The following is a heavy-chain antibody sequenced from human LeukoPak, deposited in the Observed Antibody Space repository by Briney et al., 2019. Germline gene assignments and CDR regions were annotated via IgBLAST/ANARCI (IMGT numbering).Heavy chain of an antibody. CDR2: INWNGGST. J-gene: IGHJ4*02. CDR1: GFTFSSYE. CDR3: AKDRAYYSDSSGYYLVRAYDY. Sequence: GGSLRLSCAASGFTFSSYEMNWVRQAPGKGLEWVSGINWNGGSTGYADSVKGRFTISRDNAKNSLYLQMNSLRAEDTAVYYCAKDRAYYSDSSGYYLVRAYDYWGQGTLVTVSS. V-gene: IGHV3-20*04. D-gene: IGHD3-22*01.